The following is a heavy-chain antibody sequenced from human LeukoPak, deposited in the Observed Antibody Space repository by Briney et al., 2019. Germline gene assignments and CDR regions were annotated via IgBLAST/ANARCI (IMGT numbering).Heavy chain of an antibody. CDR3: ARSLAAAGFPYYYYYYMDV. J-gene: IGHJ6*03. CDR1: GASINSGSYY. Sequence: SETLSLTCTVSGASINSGSYYWSWIRQPAGKGLEWIGRICTSGGTNYNPSLKSRVTMSVDTSKNQFSLKLSSVTAADTAVYYCARSLAAAGFPYYYYYYMDVWGKGTTVTVSS. D-gene: IGHD6-13*01. CDR2: ICTSGGT. V-gene: IGHV4-61*02.